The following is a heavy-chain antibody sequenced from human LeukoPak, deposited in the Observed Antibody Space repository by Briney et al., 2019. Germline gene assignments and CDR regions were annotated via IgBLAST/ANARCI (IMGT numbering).Heavy chain of an antibody. CDR2: ISSSSSYI. V-gene: IGHV3-21*01. CDR1: GFTFSSYS. J-gene: IGHJ2*01. D-gene: IGHD4-17*01. CDR3: ARDRRGHGDWGWCFDL. Sequence: GGSLRLSCAASGFTFSSYSMNWVRQAPGKGLEWVSSISSSSSYIYYADSVKGRFTISRDNAKNSLYLQMNSLRAEDTAVYYCARDRRGHGDWGWCFDLWGRGTLVTVSS.